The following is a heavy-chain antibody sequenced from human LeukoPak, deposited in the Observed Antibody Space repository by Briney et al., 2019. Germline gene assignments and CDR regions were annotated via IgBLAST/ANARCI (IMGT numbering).Heavy chain of an antibody. CDR2: IGSSGSYI. J-gene: IGHJ4*02. D-gene: IGHD6-19*01. V-gene: IGHV3-21*01. CDR3: VKDQREAYGSGWSRDFDY. CDR1: GFTFSSYH. Sequence: GGSLRLSCEVSGFTFSSYHMNWVRQAPGKGLEWVSSIGSSGSYIYYADSLTGRFTISRDNAKNSLYLQMNSLRAEDTAVYYCVKDQREAYGSGWSRDFDYWGQGTLVTVSS.